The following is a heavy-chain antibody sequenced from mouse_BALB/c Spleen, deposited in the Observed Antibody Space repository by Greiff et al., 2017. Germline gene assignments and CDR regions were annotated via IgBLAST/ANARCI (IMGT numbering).Heavy chain of an antibody. CDR2: ILPGSGST. J-gene: IGHJ2*01. CDR1: GYTFSSYW. Sequence: VLLVESGAELMKPGASVKISCKATGYTFSSYWIEWVKQRPGHGLEWIGEILPGSGSTNYNEKFKGKATFTADTSSNTAYMQLSSLTSEDSAVYYCARRGLGRRGFDYWGQGTTHTASS. CDR3: ARRGLGRRGFDY. D-gene: IGHD4-1*01. V-gene: IGHV1-9*01.